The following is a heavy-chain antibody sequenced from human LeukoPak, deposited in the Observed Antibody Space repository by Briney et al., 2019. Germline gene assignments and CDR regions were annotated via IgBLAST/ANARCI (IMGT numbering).Heavy chain of an antibody. CDR3: VRGIEQLELGFDN. D-gene: IGHD1-7*01. J-gene: IGHJ4*02. CDR1: GFTFSSYA. V-gene: IGHV3-30-3*01. Sequence: PGRSLRLSCAASGFTFSSYAMHWVRQAPGKGLEWVAIISHDGSNKYYADSVKGRFTISRDNSKNTLYLQMNNLRAEDTAVYYCVRGIEQLELGFDNWGQGTLVTVSS. CDR2: ISHDGSNK.